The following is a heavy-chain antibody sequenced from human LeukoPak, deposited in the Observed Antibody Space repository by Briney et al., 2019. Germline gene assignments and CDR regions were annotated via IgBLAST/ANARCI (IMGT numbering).Heavy chain of an antibody. Sequence: PSETLSLTCSVSGGSISNYYWSWIRQPPGKGLEWIGYIFYSGNTNYNPSLKSRVTISVDTSKNQFSLKLSSVTAADTAVYYCARDPRYSSDWGPFDIWGQGTMVTASS. CDR3: ARDPRYSSDWGPFDI. V-gene: IGHV4-59*01. CDR1: GGSISNYY. CDR2: IFYSGNT. J-gene: IGHJ3*02. D-gene: IGHD6-25*01.